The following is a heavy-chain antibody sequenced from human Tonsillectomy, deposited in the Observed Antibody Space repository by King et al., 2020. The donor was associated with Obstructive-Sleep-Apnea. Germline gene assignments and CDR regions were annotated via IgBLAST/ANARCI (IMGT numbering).Heavy chain of an antibody. V-gene: IGHV3-30*18. Sequence: QVQLVESGGGVVQPGRSLRLSCAASGFTFSTYGMHWVRQAPGKGLEGVAALSDDGMNEYYADSVKGRFTISRDNSKNTLYMHMSSLRTDDTAVYYCAKSGGFYVDIVATTYYFDYGGQGTLVTVSS. D-gene: IGHD5-12*01. CDR3: AKSGGFYVDIVATTYYFDY. CDR2: LSDDGMNE. J-gene: IGHJ4*02. CDR1: GFTFSTYG.